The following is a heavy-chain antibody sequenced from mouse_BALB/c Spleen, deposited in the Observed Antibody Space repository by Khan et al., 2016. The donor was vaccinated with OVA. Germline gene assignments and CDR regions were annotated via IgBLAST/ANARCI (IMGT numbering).Heavy chain of an antibody. CDR2: ISSGGDNT. CDR3: ARSNYGHFAY. Sequence: EVELVESGGGLVKPGGSLKLSCAASGFTFSSFTMSWVSQTPGKRLEWVASISSGGDNTYFPDRVKGRFTMSRDNAFNTPYLQMSSLRSEDTALDYCARSNYGHFAYWGQGTLVTVSA. CDR1: GFTFSSFT. J-gene: IGHJ3*01. D-gene: IGHD1-1*02. V-gene: IGHV5-9*03.